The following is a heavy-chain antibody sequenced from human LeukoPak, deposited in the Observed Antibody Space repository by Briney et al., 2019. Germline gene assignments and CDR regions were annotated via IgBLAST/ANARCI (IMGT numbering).Heavy chain of an antibody. CDR3: ARSWDARLNFDY. J-gene: IGHJ4*02. Sequence: GGTLRLSCTASGFIVSRNYMNWVRQSPWKGLEWVSVIYSGGNTYYADSVKGRFTISRDNSKNTVNLQMNDLRAEDTAVYYCARSWDARLNFDYWGQGTLVTVSS. CDR2: IYSGGNT. D-gene: IGHD1-26*01. V-gene: IGHV3-66*02. CDR1: GFIVSRNY.